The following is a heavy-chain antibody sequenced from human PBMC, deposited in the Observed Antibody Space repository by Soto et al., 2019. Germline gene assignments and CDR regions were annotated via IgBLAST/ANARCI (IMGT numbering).Heavy chain of an antibody. CDR2: IYCSGST. J-gene: IGHJ5*02. V-gene: IGHV4-39*01. D-gene: IGHD2-15*01. Sequence: SETLSLTCTVSGGSISSSDYFWDWIRQPPGKGLEWIGSIYCSGSTYHNPILKSRVTISVDRSKNQFSLKLSSVTAADTAVYYCARHERGYCSGGTCPQWLDPWGQGTLVTVS. CDR3: ARHERGYCSGGTCPQWLDP. CDR1: GGSISSSDYF.